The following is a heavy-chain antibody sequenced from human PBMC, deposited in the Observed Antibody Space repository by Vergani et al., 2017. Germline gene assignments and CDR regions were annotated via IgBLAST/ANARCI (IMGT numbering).Heavy chain of an antibody. V-gene: IGHV4-59*13. Sequence: QVQLQESGPGLVKSSETLSLTCSVSGGSMSGYYWSWIRQPPEKELGWIGYKYHSGSSNYNPSLETPVTIAGDTSKNQFSLKLNSVTAADTAVYYCGRVADFYGLGSRLLDLWGQGILVTVSS. CDR2: KYHSGSS. D-gene: IGHD3-10*01. J-gene: IGHJ5*02. CDR1: GGSMSGYY. CDR3: GRVADFYGLGSRLLDL.